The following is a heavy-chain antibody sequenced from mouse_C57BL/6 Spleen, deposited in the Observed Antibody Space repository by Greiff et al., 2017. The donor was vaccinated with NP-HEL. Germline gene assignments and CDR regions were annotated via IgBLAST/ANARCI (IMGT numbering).Heavy chain of an antibody. CDR2: IDPEDGDT. CDR3: TTTVVASRPYFDY. V-gene: IGHV14-1*01. D-gene: IGHD1-1*01. Sequence: EVQLQQSGAELVRPGASVKLSCTASGFNIKDYYMHWVKQRPEQGLEWIGRIDPEDGDTEYAPKFQGKATMTADTSSNTAYLQLSSLTSEDTAVYYCTTTVVASRPYFDYWGQGTTLTVSS. CDR1: GFNIKDYY. J-gene: IGHJ2*01.